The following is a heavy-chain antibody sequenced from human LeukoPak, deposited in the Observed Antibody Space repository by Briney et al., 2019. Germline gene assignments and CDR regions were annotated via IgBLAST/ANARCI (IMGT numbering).Heavy chain of an antibody. J-gene: IGHJ6*02. CDR2: AYTSGST. CDR1: GGSISGGTYY. Sequence: PSQTLSLTCTASGGSISGGTYYWSRIRQPAGKGLEWIGRAYTSGSTNYNPSLKSRVTISVDTSKNQFSLKLSSVTAADTAVYYCARDRGIAAAGTWERYQNNYYYYGMDVWGQGTTVTVSS. D-gene: IGHD6-13*01. CDR3: ARDRGIAAAGTWERYQNNYYYYGMDV. V-gene: IGHV4-61*02.